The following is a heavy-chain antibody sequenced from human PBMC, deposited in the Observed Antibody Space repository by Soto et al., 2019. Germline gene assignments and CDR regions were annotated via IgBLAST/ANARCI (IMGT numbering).Heavy chain of an antibody. Sequence: QLQLQESGPGLVKPSETLSLTCTVSGGSISSRGYYWGWIRQPPGKGLEWIGTIYYSGSNYYNPPLKSRVTISVDTSKNQFSLKLSSVTAADTAVYYCATSNWFDPWGQGTLVTVSS. CDR1: GGSISSRGYY. CDR2: IYYSGSN. CDR3: ATSNWFDP. J-gene: IGHJ5*02. V-gene: IGHV4-39*01.